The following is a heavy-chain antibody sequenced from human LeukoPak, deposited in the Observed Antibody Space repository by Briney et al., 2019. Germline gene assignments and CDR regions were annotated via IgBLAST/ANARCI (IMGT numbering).Heavy chain of an antibody. D-gene: IGHD3-22*01. J-gene: IGHJ4*02. V-gene: IGHV3-23*01. CDR3: ATPHTYYYDSSGFDY. Sequence: PGGSLRLSCAASGFTFSSYAMSWVRQAPGKGLEWVSAISGSSGSTYYADSVKGRFTISRDNSKNTLYLQMNSLRAEDTAVYYCATPHTYYYDSSGFDYWGQGTLVTVSS. CDR1: GFTFSSYA. CDR2: ISGSSGST.